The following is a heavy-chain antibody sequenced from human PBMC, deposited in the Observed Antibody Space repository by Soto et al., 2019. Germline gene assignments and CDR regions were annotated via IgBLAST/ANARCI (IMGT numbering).Heavy chain of an antibody. V-gene: IGHV5-51*01. J-gene: IGHJ4*02. Sequence: GESLKISCKGSGYSFSTYSIGWVRQMPGKGLEWMGNIFSSDPNTRYSPSFQGQVTISADKSISTAYLQWSSLKASDTAMYYCATWRSSSWFAYWGQGTLVTVSS. CDR2: IFSSDPNT. CDR1: GYSFSTYS. D-gene: IGHD6-13*01. CDR3: ATWRSSSWFAY.